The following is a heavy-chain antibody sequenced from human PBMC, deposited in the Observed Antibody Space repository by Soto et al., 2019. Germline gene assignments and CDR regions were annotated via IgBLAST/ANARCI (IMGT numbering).Heavy chain of an antibody. CDR1: GFTFSSYA. J-gene: IGHJ4*02. Sequence: GGSLRLSCAASGFTFSSYAMSRVRQAPGKGLEWVSAISGSGGSTYYADSVKGRFTISRDNSKNTLYLQMNSLRAEDTAVYYCAKFHNYGSGTYYFDYWGQGTLVTVSS. D-gene: IGHD3-10*01. CDR3: AKFHNYGSGTYYFDY. CDR2: ISGSGGST. V-gene: IGHV3-23*01.